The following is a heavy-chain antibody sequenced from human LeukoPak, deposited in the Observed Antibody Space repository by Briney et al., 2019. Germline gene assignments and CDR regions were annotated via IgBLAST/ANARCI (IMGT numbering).Heavy chain of an antibody. CDR1: GGSFSGYH. CDR3: ATYYYDSSGYYDFYY. V-gene: IGHV4-34*01. D-gene: IGHD3-22*01. J-gene: IGHJ4*02. CDR2: INHSGST. Sequence: SETLSLTCAVYGGSFSGYHWSWIRQPPGKGLEWIGEINHSGSTNYNPSLKSRVTISVDTSKNQFSLKLSSVTAADTAVYYCATYYYDSSGYYDFYYWGQGTLVTVSS.